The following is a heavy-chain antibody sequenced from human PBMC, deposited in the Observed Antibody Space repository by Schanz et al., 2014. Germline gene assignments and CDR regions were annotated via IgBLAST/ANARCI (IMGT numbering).Heavy chain of an antibody. V-gene: IGHV1-2*06. CDR2: INPNSGGT. CDR1: GHPFTAYY. D-gene: IGHD5-12*01. CDR3: AREMLDIVATMDDDAFDI. J-gene: IGHJ3*02. Sequence: QVQLVQSGPAVKKPGASVKVSCKASGHPFTAYYMHWVRQAPGQGLEWMGRINPNSGGTNYAEKFQGRVTMTRDTSISTDYMEMSRLISDDTAVYYCAREMLDIVATMDDDAFDIWGQGTMVTVSS.